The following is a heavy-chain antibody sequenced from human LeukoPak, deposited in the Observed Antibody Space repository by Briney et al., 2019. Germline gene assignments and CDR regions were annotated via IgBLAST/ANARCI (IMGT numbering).Heavy chain of an antibody. J-gene: IGHJ4*02. CDR3: ARGLSGLPIDY. CDR1: GYTFTGYY. V-gene: IGHV1-18*04. D-gene: IGHD3-10*01. Sequence: ASVKVSCKASGYTFTGYYMHWVRQAPGQGLEWMGWISAYNGNTNYAQKLQGRVTMTTDTSTSTAYMELRSLRSDDTAVYYCARGLSGLPIDYWGQGTLVTVSS. CDR2: ISAYNGNT.